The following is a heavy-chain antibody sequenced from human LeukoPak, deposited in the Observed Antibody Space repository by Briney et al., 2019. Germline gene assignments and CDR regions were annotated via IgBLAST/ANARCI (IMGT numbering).Heavy chain of an antibody. CDR3: ASYCSTTSCPFDY. Sequence: PSGTLSLTCAVSGVSISSTNWWSWVRQPPGKGLEWIGEIYHSGTTNYNPSLKSRVTMSVDKSKNQFSLKLSSVTAADTAVYYCASYCSTTSCPFDYWGQGTLVTVSS. D-gene: IGHD2-2*01. J-gene: IGHJ4*02. V-gene: IGHV4-4*02. CDR1: GVSISSTNW. CDR2: IYHSGTT.